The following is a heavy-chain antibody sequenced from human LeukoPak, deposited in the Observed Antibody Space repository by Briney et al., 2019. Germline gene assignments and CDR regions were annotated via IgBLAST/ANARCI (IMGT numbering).Heavy chain of an antibody. CDR3: ASNTYYYGSGVFDY. CDR1: GYTFTSYY. D-gene: IGHD3-10*01. J-gene: IGHJ4*02. V-gene: IGHV1-46*01. CDR2: INPSGGST. Sequence: VAAVKVSCKASGYTFTSYYMHWVRPAPGQGRWWMGIINPSGGSTSYAQKFQGRVTMTRDTSTSTVYMELSSLRSEDTAVYYCASNTYYYGSGVFDYWGQGTLVTVSS.